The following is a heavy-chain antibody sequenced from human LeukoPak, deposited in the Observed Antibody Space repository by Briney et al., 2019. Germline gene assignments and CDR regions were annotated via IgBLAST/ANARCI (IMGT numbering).Heavy chain of an antibody. CDR3: AKVNSSSWRGGCGAFDI. V-gene: IGHV3-30*18. J-gene: IGHJ3*02. Sequence: GGSLRLSCAASGFTFSSYGMHWVRQAPGKGLEWVAVISYDGSNKYYADSVKGRFTISRDNSKNTLYLQMNSLRAEDTAVYYCAKVNSSSWRGGCGAFDIWGQGTMVTVSS. CDR2: ISYDGSNK. D-gene: IGHD6-13*01. CDR1: GFTFSSYG.